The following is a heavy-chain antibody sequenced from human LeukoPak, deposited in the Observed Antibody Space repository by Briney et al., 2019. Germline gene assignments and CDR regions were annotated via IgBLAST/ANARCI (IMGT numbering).Heavy chain of an antibody. CDR3: AQSGNFDWFDY. Sequence: GGSLRLSCAASGFTFSSYAMSWVRQAPGKGLEWVSAISGSGGSTYYADSVKGRFTISRDNSNNTLFLQMNSLRAEDTAVYYCAQSGNFDWFDYWGQGTLVTVSS. D-gene: IGHD3-9*01. J-gene: IGHJ4*02. V-gene: IGHV3-23*01. CDR1: GFTFSSYA. CDR2: ISGSGGST.